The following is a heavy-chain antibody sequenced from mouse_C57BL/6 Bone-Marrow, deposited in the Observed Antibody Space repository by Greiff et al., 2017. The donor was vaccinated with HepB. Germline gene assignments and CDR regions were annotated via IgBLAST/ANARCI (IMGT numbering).Heavy chain of an antibody. J-gene: IGHJ3*01. CDR2: ISSGGSYT. Sequence: VQLKESGGDLVKPGGSLKLSCAASGFTFSSYGMSWVRQTPDKRLEWVATISSGGSYTYYPDSVKGRFTISRDNAKNTLYLQMSSLKSEDTAMYYCARPYYGSFAYWGQGTLVTVSA. V-gene: IGHV5-6*01. CDR1: GFTFSSYG. D-gene: IGHD1-1*01. CDR3: ARPYYGSFAY.